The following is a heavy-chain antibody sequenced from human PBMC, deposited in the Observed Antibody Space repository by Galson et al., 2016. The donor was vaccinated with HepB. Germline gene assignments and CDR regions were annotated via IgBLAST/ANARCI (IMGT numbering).Heavy chain of an antibody. D-gene: IGHD3-22*01. Sequence: SVKVSCKASGYTFTSHYLHWVRQAPGQGLEWMGIINPTLAGTNYAPDFQDRVTMTRDTSTSTVYMELISLTSDDTAVYYCARDCDGSGYYLWAFDDWGQGTLVTVSS. CDR2: INPTLAGT. CDR1: GYTFTSHY. CDR3: ARDCDGSGYYLWAFDD. J-gene: IGHJ4*02. V-gene: IGHV1-46*01.